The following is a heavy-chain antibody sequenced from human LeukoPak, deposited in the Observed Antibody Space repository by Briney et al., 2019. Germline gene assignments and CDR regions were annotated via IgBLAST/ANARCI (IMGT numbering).Heavy chain of an antibody. J-gene: IGHJ6*02. CDR2: FSLDTDRI. D-gene: IGHD2-21*02. V-gene: IGHV3-9*01. CDR3: TKDITAGGADV. Sequence: PGGSLRLSCTVSGPSFEAYAMHWVRQGPGKGLEWVSGFSLDTDRIGYADSVKGRFTISRDKAKNSLYLEMNSLRVEDTALYYCTKDITAGGADVWGQGTTVTVSS. CDR1: GPSFEAYA.